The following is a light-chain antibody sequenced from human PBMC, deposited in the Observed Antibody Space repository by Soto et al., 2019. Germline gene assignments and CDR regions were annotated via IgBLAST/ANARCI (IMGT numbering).Light chain of an antibody. CDR1: QTLLHRDRKTY. J-gene: IGKJ2*01. V-gene: IGKV2D-29*01. CDR3: MQSIQPAFT. Sequence: EIVMTPSPLSLSVTPGQPASISCKSSQTLLHRDRKTYLYWYLQMTGQPPQLLIHEASNRFSGVPDRFSASGSGKDFTLNISRVEAEDVGVDYCMQSIQPAFTFGQGTKLEIK. CDR2: EAS.